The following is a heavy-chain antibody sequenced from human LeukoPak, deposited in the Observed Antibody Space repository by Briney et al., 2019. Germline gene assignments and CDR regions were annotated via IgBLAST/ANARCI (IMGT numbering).Heavy chain of an antibody. CDR3: ARGPPNWGYDY. V-gene: IGHV4-59*01. D-gene: IGHD7-27*01. CDR2: IYYSGST. Sequence: SETLSLTCTVSRGPISSYYWSWIRQPPGKGLEWIGYIYYSGSTYYNSSLKSRVTISVDTSKNQFSLKLTSVTAADTAVYYCARGPPNWGYDYWGQGTLVTVSS. CDR1: RGPISSYY. J-gene: IGHJ4*02.